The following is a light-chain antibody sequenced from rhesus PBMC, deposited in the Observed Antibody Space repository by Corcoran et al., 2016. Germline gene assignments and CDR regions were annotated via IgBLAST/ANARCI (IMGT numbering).Light chain of an antibody. CDR2: DVN. V-gene: IGLV2-23*01. CDR1: NSDIGGYNY. Sequence: QAALTQPPSVSGSPGQSVTISCTGTNSDIGGYNYVSWYQQPPGKAPKLMLYDVNKRPSGVFVRFSGSKSGTTASLTISGLQAEDEADYYCSSYAGSDTYIFGGGTRLIVL. J-gene: IGLJ1*01. CDR3: SSYAGSDTYI.